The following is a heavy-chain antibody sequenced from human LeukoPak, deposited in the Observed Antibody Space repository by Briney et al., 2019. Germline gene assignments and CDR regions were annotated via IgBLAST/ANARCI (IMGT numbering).Heavy chain of an antibody. D-gene: IGHD5-24*01. CDR1: GGSISNSY. Sequence: PSETLSLTCTVSGGSISNSYWSWIRQPPGKGLEWIGYIHSSGRTKYDPSLESRVTISIDTSMNQFSLKVNSVTAPDTAVYYCARHQDGYGDYFGFWGQGILVTVSS. CDR2: IHSSGRT. V-gene: IGHV4-59*08. CDR3: ARHQDGYGDYFGF. J-gene: IGHJ4*02.